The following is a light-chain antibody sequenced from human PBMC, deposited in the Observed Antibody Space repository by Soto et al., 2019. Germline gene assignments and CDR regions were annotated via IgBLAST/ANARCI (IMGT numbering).Light chain of an antibody. CDR3: CSYAGSNNLV. CDR2: GVT. CDR1: NNDVGAFNL. Sequence: QSALTQPASVSGSPGQSITISCTGTNNDVGAFNLVSWYQQHPVKAPKLIIFGVTERPSGVSNRFSGSKSGNTASLTISGLQAEDEGDYYCCSYAGSNNLVFGGGTKVTVL. V-gene: IGLV2-23*02. J-gene: IGLJ2*01.